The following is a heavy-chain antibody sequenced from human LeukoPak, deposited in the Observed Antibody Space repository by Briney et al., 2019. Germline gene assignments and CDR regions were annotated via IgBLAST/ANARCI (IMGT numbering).Heavy chain of an antibody. Sequence: ASVKVSCKASGGTFSSYAISWVRQATGQGLEWMGGIIPIFGTANYAQKFQGRVTITADESTSTAYMELSSLRSEDTAVYYCARCSVVPAAYDYWGQGTLVTVSS. D-gene: IGHD2-2*01. CDR2: IIPIFGTA. CDR3: ARCSVVPAAYDY. V-gene: IGHV1-69*13. J-gene: IGHJ4*02. CDR1: GGTFSSYA.